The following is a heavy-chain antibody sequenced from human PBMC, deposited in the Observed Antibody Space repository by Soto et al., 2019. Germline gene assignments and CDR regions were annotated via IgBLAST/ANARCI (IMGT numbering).Heavy chain of an antibody. CDR3: ARRGDSSSWYGIGDYYMDV. CDR2: IYYSGST. D-gene: IGHD6-13*01. CDR1: GGSISSYY. Sequence: SETLSLTCTVSGGSISSYYWSWIRQPPGKGLEWIGYIYYSGSTNYNPSLKSRVTISVDTSKNQFSLKLSSVTAADTAVYYCARRGDSSSWYGIGDYYMDVWGKGTTVTVS. V-gene: IGHV4-59*08. J-gene: IGHJ6*03.